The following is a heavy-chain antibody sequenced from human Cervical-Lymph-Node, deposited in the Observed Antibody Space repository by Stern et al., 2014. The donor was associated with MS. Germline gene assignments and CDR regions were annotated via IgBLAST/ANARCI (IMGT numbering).Heavy chain of an antibody. CDR3: AGSGTYYPDY. CDR2: VHYSGTT. V-gene: IGHV4-59*08. CDR1: GGSISSYY. Sequence: VQLVESGPGLVKPSETLSLTCSVSGGSISSYYWNWIRQPPGKGLEWIANVHYSGTTNSNPSLNSRVTILLDTSTKKISLQLPSVTAADTAVYYCAGSGTYYPDYWGQGILVTVSS. D-gene: IGHD3-3*01. J-gene: IGHJ4*02.